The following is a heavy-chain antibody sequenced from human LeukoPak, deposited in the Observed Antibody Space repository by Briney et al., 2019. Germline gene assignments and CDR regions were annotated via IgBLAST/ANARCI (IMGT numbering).Heavy chain of an antibody. CDR1: GGSFSGYY. CDR2: INHRGST. Sequence: SETLSLTCAVYGGSFSGYYWSWIRQPPGKGLEWIGEINHRGSTNYNPSLKSRVTISVDTSKNQFSLKLSSVTAADTAVYYCARLTPDCSGGSCYSYYYYYYMDVWGKGTTVTVSS. CDR3: ARLTPDCSGGSCYSYYYYYYMDV. D-gene: IGHD2-15*01. J-gene: IGHJ6*03. V-gene: IGHV4-34*01.